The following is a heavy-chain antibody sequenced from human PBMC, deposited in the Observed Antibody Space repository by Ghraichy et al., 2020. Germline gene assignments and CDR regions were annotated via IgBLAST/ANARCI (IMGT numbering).Heavy chain of an antibody. Sequence: SETLSLTCAVYGGSFSGYYWSWIRQPPGKGLEWIGEINHSGSTNYNPSLKSRVTISVDTSKNQFSLKLSSVTAADTAVYYCARGRRGGYGWDYGMDVWGQGTKVTVSS. V-gene: IGHV4-34*01. CDR1: GGSFSGYY. D-gene: IGHD5-12*01. CDR2: INHSGST. J-gene: IGHJ6*02. CDR3: ARGRRGGYGWDYGMDV.